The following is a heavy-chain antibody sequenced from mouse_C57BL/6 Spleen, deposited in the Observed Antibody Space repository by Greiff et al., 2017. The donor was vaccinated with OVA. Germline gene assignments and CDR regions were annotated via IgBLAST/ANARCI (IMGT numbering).Heavy chain of an antibody. Sequence: VKLQQPGAELVKPGASVKLSCKASGYTFTSYWMHWVKQRPGRGLEWIGRIDPNSGGTKYNEKFKSKATLTVDKPSSTAYMQLSSLTSEDSAVYYCARSYGSSYGLPYFDYWGQGTTLTVSS. J-gene: IGHJ2*01. CDR3: ARSYGSSYGLPYFDY. D-gene: IGHD1-1*01. CDR2: IDPNSGGT. CDR1: GYTFTSYW. V-gene: IGHV1-72*01.